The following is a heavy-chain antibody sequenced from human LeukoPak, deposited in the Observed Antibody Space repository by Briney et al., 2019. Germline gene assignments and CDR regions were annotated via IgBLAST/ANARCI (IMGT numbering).Heavy chain of an antibody. Sequence: SSETLSLTCTVSGGSISSHYWSWIRQPPGKGLEWIGYIYYSGSTNYNPSLKSRVTISVDTSKNQFSLKLSSVTAADTAVYYCAREGLGGSYFNWFDPWGQRTLVTVSS. CDR3: AREGLGGSYFNWFDP. CDR2: IYYSGST. J-gene: IGHJ5*02. CDR1: GGSISSHY. V-gene: IGHV4-59*11. D-gene: IGHD1-26*01.